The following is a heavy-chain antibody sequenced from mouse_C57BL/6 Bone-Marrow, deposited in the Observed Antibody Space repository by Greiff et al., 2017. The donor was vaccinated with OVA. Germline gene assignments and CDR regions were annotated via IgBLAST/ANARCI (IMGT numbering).Heavy chain of an antibody. CDR2: IYPYNGVS. CDR1: GYSFTGYY. Sequence: EVKLVESGPELVKPGASVKISCKASGYSFTGYYMHWVKQSHGNILDWIGYIYPYNGVSSYNQKFKGKATLTVDKSSSTAYMELRSLTSEDSAVYYCARGRDDGYRHYFDYWGQGTTLTVSS. CDR3: ARGRDDGYRHYFDY. J-gene: IGHJ2*01. D-gene: IGHD2-3*01. V-gene: IGHV1-31*01.